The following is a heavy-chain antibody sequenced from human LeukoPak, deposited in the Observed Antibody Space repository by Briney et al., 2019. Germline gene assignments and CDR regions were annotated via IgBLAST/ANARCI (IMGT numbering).Heavy chain of an antibody. CDR2: IYHSGST. CDR3: ARDPAYYDFWSGSHNWFDP. D-gene: IGHD3-3*01. Sequence: SGTLSLTCAVSGGSISSSNWWSWVRQPPGKGLEWIGEIYHSGSTNYNPSLKSRVTISVDKSKNQFSLKLSSVTAADTAVYYCARDPAYYDFWSGSHNWFDPWGQGTLVTVSS. V-gene: IGHV4-4*02. CDR1: GGSISSSNW. J-gene: IGHJ5*02.